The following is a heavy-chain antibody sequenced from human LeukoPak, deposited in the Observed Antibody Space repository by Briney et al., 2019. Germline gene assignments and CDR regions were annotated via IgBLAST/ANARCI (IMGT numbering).Heavy chain of an antibody. V-gene: IGHV4-59*01. D-gene: IGHD3-10*01. CDR2: IYYSGST. CDR3: ARDPTAIWFGESKPMYYFDY. Sequence: SETLSLTCTVSGGSISSYYWSWIRQPPGKGLEWIGYIYYSGSTNYNPSLKSRVTISVDTSKNQFSLKLSSVTAADTAVYYCARDPTAIWFGESKPMYYFDYWGQGTLVTVSS. J-gene: IGHJ4*02. CDR1: GGSISSYY.